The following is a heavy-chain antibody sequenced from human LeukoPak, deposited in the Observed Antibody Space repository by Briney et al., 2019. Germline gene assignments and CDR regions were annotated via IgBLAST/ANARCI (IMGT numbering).Heavy chain of an antibody. J-gene: IGHJ4*02. Sequence: GGTLRLSCAASGVTFSGYSMKWGRQAPGKGLEWVSYISGSSGTIYYADSVKGRFTISRDNAKSSLYLQMNSLRDEDTAVYYCAKAHGTDCDYWGQGTLVTVSS. D-gene: IGHD1/OR15-1a*01. V-gene: IGHV3-48*02. CDR1: GVTFSGYS. CDR2: ISGSSGTI. CDR3: AKAHGTDCDY.